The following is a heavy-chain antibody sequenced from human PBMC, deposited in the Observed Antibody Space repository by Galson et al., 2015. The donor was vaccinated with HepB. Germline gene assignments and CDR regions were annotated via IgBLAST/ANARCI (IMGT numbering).Heavy chain of an antibody. Sequence: SVKVSCKASDYSFTTYGISWVRQAPGQGLEWMGWISGYNSSPKYAQQFLGRVTMTTDTSTSTAYMGLRSLRSDDTAVYYCARDPGDSSIYYENGILYHYKGMDVWGQGTTVTVS. CDR3: ARDPGDSSIYYENGILYHYKGMDV. V-gene: IGHV1-18*04. CDR1: DYSFTTYG. D-gene: IGHD3-22*01. CDR2: ISGYNSSP. J-gene: IGHJ6*02.